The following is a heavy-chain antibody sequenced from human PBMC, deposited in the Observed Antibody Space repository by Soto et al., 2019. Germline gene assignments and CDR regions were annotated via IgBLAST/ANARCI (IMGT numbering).Heavy chain of an antibody. CDR1: GGSFSGYY. V-gene: IGHV4-34*01. CDR2: INHSGST. CDR3: ARDPYDSSGHFDY. Sequence: QVQLQQWGAGLLKPSETLSLTCAVYGGSFSGYYWSWIRQPPGKGLEWIGEINHSGSTNYNPSLKSRVTISVDTSKNQLSLKLSSVTAADTAVYYCARDPYDSSGHFDYWGQGTLVTVSS. J-gene: IGHJ4*02. D-gene: IGHD3-22*01.